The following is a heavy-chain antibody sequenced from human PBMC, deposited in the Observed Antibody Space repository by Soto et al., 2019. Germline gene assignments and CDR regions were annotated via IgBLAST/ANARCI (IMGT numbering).Heavy chain of an antibody. CDR1: GFTVSSNY. Sequence: EVQLVESGGGLIQPGGSLRLSCAASGFTVSSNYMSWVRQAPGKGLEWVSVIYSGGSTYYADSVKGRFTISRDNSKNTLYLQMNSLRAEDTAVYYCARGYCSGGSCYSIDYWGQGTLVTVSS. V-gene: IGHV3-53*01. CDR3: ARGYCSGGSCYSIDY. D-gene: IGHD2-15*01. CDR2: IYSGGST. J-gene: IGHJ4*02.